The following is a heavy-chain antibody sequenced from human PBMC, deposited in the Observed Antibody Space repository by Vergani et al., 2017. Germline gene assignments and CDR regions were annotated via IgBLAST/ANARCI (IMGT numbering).Heavy chain of an antibody. J-gene: IGHJ2*01. D-gene: IGHD4-17*01. V-gene: IGHV4-31*01. Sequence: QVQLQESGPGLVKPSQTLSLTCTVSGGSISSGGYYWSWIRQHPGKGLEWIGYIYYSGSTYYNPSLKSLVTISVDTSKNQFSLKLSSVTAADTAVYYCAREVLRGGYVDLWGRGTLVTVSS. CDR2: IYYSGST. CDR1: GGSISSGGYY. CDR3: AREVLRGGYVDL.